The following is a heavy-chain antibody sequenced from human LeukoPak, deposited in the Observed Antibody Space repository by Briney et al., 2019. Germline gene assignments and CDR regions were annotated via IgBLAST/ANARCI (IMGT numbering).Heavy chain of an antibody. J-gene: IGHJ4*02. Sequence: ASVKVSCKASGGTFSSYAISWVRQAPGQGLEWMGIINPSGGSTSYAQKFQGRVTMTRDMSTSTVYMELSSLRSEDTAVYYCARDGDYYDSSGYTDYWGQGTLVTVSS. CDR2: INPSGGST. CDR3: ARDGDYYDSSGYTDY. D-gene: IGHD3-22*01. V-gene: IGHV1-46*01. CDR1: GGTFSSYA.